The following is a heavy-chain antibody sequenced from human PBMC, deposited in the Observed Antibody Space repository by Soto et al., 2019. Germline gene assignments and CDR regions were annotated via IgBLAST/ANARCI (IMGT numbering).Heavy chain of an antibody. CDR2: LNPDPGNT. J-gene: IGHJ3*01. V-gene: IGHV1-3*01. CDR3: ARDIQSVGPRANDAFDV. CDR1: GFTFSDNL. D-gene: IGHD5-18*01. Sequence: QVQLVQSGAELKKPGASVNISCTASGFTFSDNLINWVRQVPGQGLEWMGWLNPDPGNTRYSETFQGRVTISRHPSARKAYLELSGLENEDTALYFCARDIQSVGPRANDAFDVWGQGTMITVSS.